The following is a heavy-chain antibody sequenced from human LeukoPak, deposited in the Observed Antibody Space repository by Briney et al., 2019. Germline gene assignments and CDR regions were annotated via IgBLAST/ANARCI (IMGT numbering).Heavy chain of an antibody. Sequence: PSETLSLTCTVSGYSISSGYYWGWIRQPPGKGLEWIGSIYYSGSTYYNPSLKSRVSISADTSKNHFSLWLSSVTAADMAVYYCAKHRGSFFEAFDIWGQGTAVSVSS. D-gene: IGHD1-26*01. CDR3: AKHRGSFFEAFDI. V-gene: IGHV4-38-2*02. CDR1: GYSISSGYY. J-gene: IGHJ3*02. CDR2: IYYSGST.